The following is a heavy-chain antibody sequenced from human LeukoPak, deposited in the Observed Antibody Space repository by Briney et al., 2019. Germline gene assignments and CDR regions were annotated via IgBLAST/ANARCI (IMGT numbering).Heavy chain of an antibody. CDR1: GYPFTSYD. D-gene: IGHD6-19*01. CDR3: ARGRGWGILDS. V-gene: IGHV1-8*01. CDR2: MTPTGEKR. Sequence: ASVKVSCKTSGYPFTSYDIHWVRQAAGNGLERITCMTPTGEKRAYVQKFQGKVTMSTNPSIDTAYMELSSLTFDDTAIYYCARGRGWGILDSWGQGHLVTVSS. J-gene: IGHJ4*02.